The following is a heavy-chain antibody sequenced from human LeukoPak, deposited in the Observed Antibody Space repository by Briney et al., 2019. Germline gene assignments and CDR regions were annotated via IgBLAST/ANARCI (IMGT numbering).Heavy chain of an antibody. CDR3: ARDLAAGGTWAFDI. V-gene: IGHV1-46*01. CDR1: GYTFTTYY. J-gene: IGHJ3*02. Sequence: ASVKVSCKASGYTFTTYYMHWVRQAPGQGLEWMGIINPSDGGTGYAQKFQGRVTMTRDTSTSTVYMDLSTLRPEDTAVYYCARDLAAGGTWAFDIWGQGTMVTVSS. CDR2: INPSDGGT. D-gene: IGHD6-13*01.